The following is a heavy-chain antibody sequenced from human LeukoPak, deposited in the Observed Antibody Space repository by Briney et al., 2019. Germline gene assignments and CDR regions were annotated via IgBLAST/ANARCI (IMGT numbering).Heavy chain of an antibody. Sequence: ASVKVSCKASGYTFTGYYMHWVRQAPGQGLEWMGWINPNSGGTNYAQKFQGRVTMTRDTSISTAYMELSRLRSDDTAVYYCARERSIAAAGTTNWFDPWGQGTLVTVSS. CDR1: GYTFTGYY. D-gene: IGHD6-13*01. CDR2: INPNSGGT. V-gene: IGHV1-2*02. J-gene: IGHJ5*02. CDR3: ARERSIAAAGTTNWFDP.